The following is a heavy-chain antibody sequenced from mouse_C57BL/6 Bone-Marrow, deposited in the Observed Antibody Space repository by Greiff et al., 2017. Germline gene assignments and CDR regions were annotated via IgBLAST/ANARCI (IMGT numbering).Heavy chain of an antibody. J-gene: IGHJ2*01. V-gene: IGHV1-15*01. CDR1: GYTFTDYE. CDR3: TRGGLLWCFDY. D-gene: IGHD2-13*01. CDR2: IDPETGGT. Sequence: VNVVESGAELVRPGASVTLSCKASGYTFTDYEMHWVKQTPVHGLEWIGAIDPETGGTAYNQKFKGKAILTADKSSSTAYMELRSLTSEDSAVYYCTRGGLLWCFDYWGQGTTLTVSS.